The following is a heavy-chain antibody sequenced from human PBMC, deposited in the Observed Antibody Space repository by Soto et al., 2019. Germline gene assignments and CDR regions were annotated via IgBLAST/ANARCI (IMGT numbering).Heavy chain of an antibody. CDR1: GYTFTSYG. Sequence: QVQLVQSGAEVKKPGASVKVSCKASGYTFTSYGISWVRQAPGQGLEWMGRISAYNGNTNYAQKLQGRVTMTTHTSTSTAYLELRGLRSSATAVYCCARVVGALGHWFDPWGQGTRVTVSS. CDR2: ISAYNGNT. J-gene: IGHJ5*02. V-gene: IGHV1-18*01. CDR3: ARVVGALGHWFDP. D-gene: IGHD2-15*01.